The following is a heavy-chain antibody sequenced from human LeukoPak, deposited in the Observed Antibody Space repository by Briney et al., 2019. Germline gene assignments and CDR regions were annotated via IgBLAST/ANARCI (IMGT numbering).Heavy chain of an antibody. V-gene: IGHV3-74*01. CDR1: GFTFSSHW. D-gene: IGHD6-19*01. CDR2: INSDGSST. J-gene: IGHJ4*02. CDR3: ASQTPRRLPIAVADYFDY. Sequence: QPGVSPRLSCAASGFTFSSHWMHWVRQAPGKGLVWVSRINSDGSSTSYADSVKGRFTISRDNAKNTLYLQMSGLRAEDTAVYYCASQTPRRLPIAVADYFDYWGQGTLVTVSS.